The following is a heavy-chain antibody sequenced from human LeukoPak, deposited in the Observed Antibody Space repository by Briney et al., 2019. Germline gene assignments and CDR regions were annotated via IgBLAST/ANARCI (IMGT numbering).Heavy chain of an antibody. CDR2: ISAYNADT. V-gene: IGHV1-18*01. J-gene: IGHJ6*03. CDR3: ARDQGFYYYYMDV. CDR1: GGTFTSYG. Sequence: ASVKVSCKASGGTFTSYGISWVRQAPGQGLEWMGWISAYNADTNYAQNFQGRVTMTTDTSTSTAYMELRSLRSDDTAVYYCARDQGFYYYYMDVWGKGTTVTVPS.